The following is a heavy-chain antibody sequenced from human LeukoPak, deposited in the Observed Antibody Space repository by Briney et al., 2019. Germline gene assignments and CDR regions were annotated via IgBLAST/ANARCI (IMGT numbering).Heavy chain of an antibody. CDR1: GGSISSYY. CDR3: ARMYSGTYGGIDY. J-gene: IGHJ4*02. Sequence: PSETLSLTCTVSGGSISSYYWSWIRQPAGRGLEWVGRIYSSGNTNYNPSLKSRVTMSVVTSQNQFSLQVTSVTAADTAVYYCARMYSGTYGGIDYWGQGTLVTVSS. D-gene: IGHD1-26*01. CDR2: IYSSGNT. V-gene: IGHV4-4*07.